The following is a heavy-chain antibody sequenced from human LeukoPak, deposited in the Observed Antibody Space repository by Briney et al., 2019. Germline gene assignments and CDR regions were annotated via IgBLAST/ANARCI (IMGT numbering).Heavy chain of an antibody. V-gene: IGHV1-69*13. CDR2: IIPIFGTA. J-gene: IGHJ6*03. D-gene: IGHD3-3*01. CDR3: ARTSITIFGVVPWYYYMDV. CDR1: GGTFSSYA. Sequence: ASVKVSCKASGGTFSSYAISWVRQAPGQGLEWMGGIIPIFGTANYAQKLQGRVTITADESTSTAYMELSSLRSEDTAVYYCARTSITIFGVVPWYYYMDVWGKGTTVTVSS.